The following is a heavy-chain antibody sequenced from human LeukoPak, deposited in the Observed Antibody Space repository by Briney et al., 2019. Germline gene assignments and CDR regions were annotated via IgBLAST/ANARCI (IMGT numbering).Heavy chain of an antibody. Sequence: PGGSLRLSCAASGFTFSSYWMHWVRQAPGKGLVWVSRINSDGSSTSYADSVKGRFTISRDNAKNTLYLQMNSLRAEDTAVYYCARVSRGVFSSSWYDYWGQGTLVTVSS. D-gene: IGHD6-13*01. J-gene: IGHJ4*02. CDR2: INSDGSST. CDR1: GFTFSSYW. CDR3: ARVSRGVFSSSWYDY. V-gene: IGHV3-74*01.